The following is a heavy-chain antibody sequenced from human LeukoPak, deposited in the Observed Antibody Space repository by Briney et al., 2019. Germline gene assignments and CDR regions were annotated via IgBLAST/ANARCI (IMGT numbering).Heavy chain of an antibody. CDR3: TRDHCTSINCYEYNYHGMDV. J-gene: IGHJ6*02. CDR2: IIPIFGTA. CDR1: GGTFSSYA. Sequence: GASVKVSCKASGGTFSSYAISWVRQAPGQGLEWMGGIIPIFGTANYAQKFQGRVTITADESTSTAYMELSSLRSDDTAVYYCTRDHCTSINCYEYNYHGMDVWGQGTTVTVSS. D-gene: IGHD2-2*01. V-gene: IGHV1-69*13.